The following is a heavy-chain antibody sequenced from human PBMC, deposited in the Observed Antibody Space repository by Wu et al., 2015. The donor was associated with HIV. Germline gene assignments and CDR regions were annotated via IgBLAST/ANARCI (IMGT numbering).Heavy chain of an antibody. V-gene: IGHV1-18*01. D-gene: IGHD4-17*01. Sequence: QVQLVQSGAEVKKPGASVKVSCKASGYTFTSYGISWVRQAPGQGLEWMGWISAYNGNTNYAQKLQGRVTMTTDTSTSTAYMELRSLRSDDTAVYYCARRVYGDYLNYYYYYGMDVVGPRDHGSPSP. CDR1: GYTFTSYG. J-gene: IGHJ6*02. CDR3: ARRVYGDYLNYYYYYGMDV. CDR2: ISAYNGNT.